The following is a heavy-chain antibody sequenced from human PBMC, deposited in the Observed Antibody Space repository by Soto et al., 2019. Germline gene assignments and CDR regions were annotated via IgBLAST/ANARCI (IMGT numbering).Heavy chain of an antibody. CDR2: LSPNDGKT. V-gene: IGHV1-18*01. J-gene: IGHJ6*02. D-gene: IGHD3-16*01. CDR1: GYAFPNYG. CDR3: VRGGGSNYYGLDV. Sequence: QVQVVQSGAEVKQPGASVKVSCKASGYAFPNYGLTWVRQAPGRGLEWLGWLSPNDGKTNCAQKFQGRVIMTADTATSRAYMDLGSLRFDDTAIYYCVRGGGSNYYGLDVWGQGTAVSVSS.